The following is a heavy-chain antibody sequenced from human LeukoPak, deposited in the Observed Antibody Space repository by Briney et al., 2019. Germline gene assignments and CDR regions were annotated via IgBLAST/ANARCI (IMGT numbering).Heavy chain of an antibody. D-gene: IGHD6-13*01. CDR1: GFTVSSNY. Sequence: QSGGSLRLSCAASGFTVSSNYMSWVRQAPGKGLEWVSVIYSGGSTYYADSVKGRFTISRDNSKSTLYLQMNSLRAEDTAVYYCARDGGLGSSSWGYYYYYGMDVWGQGTTVTVSS. J-gene: IGHJ6*02. CDR2: IYSGGST. V-gene: IGHV3-53*01. CDR3: ARDGGLGSSSWGYYYYYGMDV.